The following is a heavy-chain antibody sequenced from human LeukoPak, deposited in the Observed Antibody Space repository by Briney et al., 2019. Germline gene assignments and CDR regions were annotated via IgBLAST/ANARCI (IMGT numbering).Heavy chain of an antibody. J-gene: IGHJ4*02. CDR2: INPNSGGT. CDR3: ARDIMAIVGASAY. D-gene: IGHD1-26*01. V-gene: IGHV1-2*02. CDR1: GYTFTGYY. Sequence: ASVKVSCKASGYTFTGYYMHWVRQAPGQGLDWMGWINPNSGGTNYAQKFQGRVTMTRDTSISTAYMELSRLRSDDTAVCYCARDIMAIVGASAYWGQGTLVTVSS.